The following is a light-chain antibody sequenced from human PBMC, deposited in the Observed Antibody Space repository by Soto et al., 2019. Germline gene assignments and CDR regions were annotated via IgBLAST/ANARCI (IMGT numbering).Light chain of an antibody. J-gene: IGKJ1*01. Sequence: DIQMTQSPSSLSASVGDRVTITCRASQSISTYLIWYQQKPGKAPKLLIYATSSLQSGVPSRFGRSGSGTDFALTISSLQPEDFATYYCQQSYGTPPGTFGQGTKVEIK. CDR1: QSISTY. CDR2: ATS. V-gene: IGKV1-39*01. CDR3: QQSYGTPPGT.